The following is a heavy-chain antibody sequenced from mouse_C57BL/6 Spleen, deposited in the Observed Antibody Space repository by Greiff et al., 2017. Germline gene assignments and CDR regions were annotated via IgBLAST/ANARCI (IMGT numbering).Heavy chain of an antibody. V-gene: IGHV1-72*01. J-gene: IGHJ2*01. CDR3: AREGNYYYGALDY. CDR1: GYTFTSYW. D-gene: IGHD1-1*01. CDR2: IDPNSGGT. Sequence: QVQLQQPGAELVKPGASVKLSCKASGYTFTSYWMHWVKQRPGRGLEWIGGIDPNSGGTKYNEKFKSKATLTVDKPSSTSYMQRSSLTSEDSAVYYCAREGNYYYGALDYWGQGTTLTVSS.